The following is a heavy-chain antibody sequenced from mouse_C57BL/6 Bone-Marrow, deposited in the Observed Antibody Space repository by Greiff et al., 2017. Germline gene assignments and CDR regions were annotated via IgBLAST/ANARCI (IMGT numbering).Heavy chain of an antibody. CDR3: TRSRFITTVVAFDF. V-gene: IGHV1-5*01. D-gene: IGHD1-1*01. J-gene: IGHJ2*01. CDR1: GYTFTSYW. CDR2: IYPGNSDT. Sequence: VQLQQSGTVLARPGASVKMSCKTSGYTFTSYWMHWVKQRPGQGLEWIGAIYPGNSDTSYNPKFKGKANLTAVTSASTAYMGLSSLTNEDSAVYYCTRSRFITTVVAFDFWGQGTTLTVSS.